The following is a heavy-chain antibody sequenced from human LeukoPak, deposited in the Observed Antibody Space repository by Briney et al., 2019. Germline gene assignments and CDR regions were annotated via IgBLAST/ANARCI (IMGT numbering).Heavy chain of an antibody. D-gene: IGHD3-10*01. CDR3: ARGNYYGSGSYYWFDP. J-gene: IGHJ5*02. Sequence: ASVKVSCKASGYTFTGYYMHWVRQAPGQGLEWMGWINPNSGGTNYAQKFQGRVTMTRDTSISTAYMELSRLRSEDTAVYYCARGNYYGSGSYYWFDPWGQRTLVTVSS. V-gene: IGHV1-2*02. CDR2: INPNSGGT. CDR1: GYTFTGYY.